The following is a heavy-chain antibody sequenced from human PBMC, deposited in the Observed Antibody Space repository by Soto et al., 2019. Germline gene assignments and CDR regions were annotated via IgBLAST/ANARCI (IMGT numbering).Heavy chain of an antibody. CDR3: TRTRRRTGVVFDY. J-gene: IGHJ4*02. V-gene: IGHV1-8*01. CDR1: GYTFTSYD. D-gene: IGHD7-27*01. CDR2: MNPDSGST. Sequence: ASVKVSCKASGYTFTSYDINWVRQATGQGLEWMGWMNPDSGSTGYVQKFQGRVTMTRDTSVSTAYLELSSLTSEDTAVYYCTRTRRRTGVVFDYWGQGTPVTVSS.